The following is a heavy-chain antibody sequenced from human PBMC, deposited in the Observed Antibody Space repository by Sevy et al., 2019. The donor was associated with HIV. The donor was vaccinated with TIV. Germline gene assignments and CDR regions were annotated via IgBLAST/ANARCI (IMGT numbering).Heavy chain of an antibody. CDR1: GYTLTELS. V-gene: IGHV1-24*01. D-gene: IGHD3-22*01. J-gene: IGHJ4*02. CDR2: FDPEDGET. Sequence: ASVKVSCKVSGYTLTELSMHWVRQAPGKGLEWMGGFDPEDGETIYAQKFQGRVTMTEDTSTDTAYKELSSLKSEDTAVYYCTTMEYFYDSSTYLNGDYWGQGTLVTVSS. CDR3: TTMEYFYDSSTYLNGDY.